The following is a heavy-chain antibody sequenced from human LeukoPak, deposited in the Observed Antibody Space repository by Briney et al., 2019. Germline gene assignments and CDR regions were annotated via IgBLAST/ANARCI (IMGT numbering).Heavy chain of an antibody. D-gene: IGHD5-12*01. CDR3: ARDDIVATITYDY. V-gene: IGHV1-18*01. J-gene: IGHJ4*02. Sequence: ASVKVSCKASGYTFTSYGISWVRQAPGQGLEWMGWISAYNGNTNYAQKLQGRVTMTTDTSTSTDYMELRSLRSDDTAVYYCARDDIVATITYDYWGQGTLVTVSS. CDR1: GYTFTSYG. CDR2: ISAYNGNT.